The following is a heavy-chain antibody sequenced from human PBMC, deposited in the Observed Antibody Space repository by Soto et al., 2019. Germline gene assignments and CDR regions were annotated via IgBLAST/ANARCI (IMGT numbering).Heavy chain of an antibody. CDR2: ISSGGKTT. CDR1: GYTFRNHE. D-gene: IGHD2-21*02. V-gene: IGHV3-48*03. CDR3: ARVGDKFYGLDY. Sequence: EVQVMESGGGFVRPGGSLRLSCAASGYTFRNHEMNWIRQAPGKGLEWVAYISSGGKTTYYADSLKGRFTISRDNDKNSLSLEMNGLRDEDTAIYYCARVGDKFYGLDYWGQGTRVIVSS. J-gene: IGHJ4*02.